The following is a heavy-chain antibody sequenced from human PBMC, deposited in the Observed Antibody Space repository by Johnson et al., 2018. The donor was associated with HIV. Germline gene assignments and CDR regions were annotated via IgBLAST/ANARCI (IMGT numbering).Heavy chain of an antibody. CDR1: GFTFSSYW. D-gene: IGHD2-15*01. Sequence: VQLVESGGGLVQPGGSLILSCAASGFTFSSYWMHWVRQAPGKGLVWVSRISSDGSSTYYADSVKGRFTISRDNAKNTLYLQMNSLRVEDTAVYYVRVVDDAFDIWGQGTMVTVSS. J-gene: IGHJ3*02. V-gene: IGHV3-74*01. CDR3: RVVDDAFDI. CDR2: ISSDGSST.